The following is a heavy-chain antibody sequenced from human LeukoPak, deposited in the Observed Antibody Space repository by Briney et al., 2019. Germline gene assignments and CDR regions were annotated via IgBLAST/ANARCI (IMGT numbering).Heavy chain of an antibody. V-gene: IGHV4-61*02. CDR1: GGSISSGSYY. Sequence: SQTLSLTCTVSGGSISSGSYYWSWIRQPAGKGLEWIGRIYTSGSTNYNPSLKSRVTISVDTSKNQFSLKLSSVTAADTAVYYRAKPPHLYDFKFDYWGQGTLVTVSS. D-gene: IGHD3-3*01. CDR3: AKPPHLYDFKFDY. CDR2: IYTSGST. J-gene: IGHJ4*02.